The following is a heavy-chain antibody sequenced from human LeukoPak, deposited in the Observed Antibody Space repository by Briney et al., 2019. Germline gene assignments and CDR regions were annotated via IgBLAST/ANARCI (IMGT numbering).Heavy chain of an antibody. CDR1: GASISTYY. CDR3: ARHVATTVTRGYSCHPMDV. D-gene: IGHD4-17*01. J-gene: IGHJ6*03. V-gene: IGHV4-4*09. CDR2: IAPSGGA. Sequence: PSETLSLTCPASGASISTYYWSWIRQPPGEGLEWLAYIAPSGGAVYNPSLNSRLTVSVDTSKNQFSLKLNSVTAADTAVYYCARHVATTVTRGYSCHPMDVWGKGTTVSVSS.